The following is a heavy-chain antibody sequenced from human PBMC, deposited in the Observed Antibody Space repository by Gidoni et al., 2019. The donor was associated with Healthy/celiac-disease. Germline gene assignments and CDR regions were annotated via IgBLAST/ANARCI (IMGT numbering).Heavy chain of an antibody. Sequence: QVQLVQSGAEVKKPGASVKVSCKASGYTFTSFGISWVRQAPGQGLEWMGWISAYNGNTNYAQKLQGRVTMTTDPSTTTAYMELRSLRSDDTAVYYCARRYYDSSGYPYFDYWGQGTLVTVSS. CDR3: ARRYYDSSGYPYFDY. CDR1: GYTFTSFG. D-gene: IGHD3-22*01. J-gene: IGHJ4*02. CDR2: ISAYNGNT. V-gene: IGHV1-18*01.